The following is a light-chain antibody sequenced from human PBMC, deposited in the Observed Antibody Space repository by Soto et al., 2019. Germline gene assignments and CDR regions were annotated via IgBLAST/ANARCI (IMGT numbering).Light chain of an antibody. CDR2: AAS. CDR1: QSISTY. V-gene: IGKV1-39*01. Sequence: DIQMTQSPSSVSPSLGDRVTISCRASQSISTYVNWYQHKPGRAPNLLVYAASNLHSGVPSRFSGSGSGTDFTLTISSLQPEDFATYYCQQSYSILWTFGQGTKVDIK. CDR3: QQSYSILWT. J-gene: IGKJ1*01.